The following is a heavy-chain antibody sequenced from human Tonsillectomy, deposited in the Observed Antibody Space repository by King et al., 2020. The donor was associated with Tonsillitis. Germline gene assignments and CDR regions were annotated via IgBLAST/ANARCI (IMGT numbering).Heavy chain of an antibody. CDR1: GFTFSTYS. CDR3: ARNTVGRYYYYMDV. CDR2: LSSSSSTR. V-gene: IGHV3-48*01. D-gene: IGHD1-26*01. J-gene: IGHJ6*03. Sequence: VQLVESGGVLAPPGGSLRLSCAASGFTFSTYSMDWVRQAPGKGLVWISYLSSSSSTRYYADSVKGRFTISRDNARNSLYLQVNRLRAGDTAVYYCARNTVGRYYYYMDVWGKRTTVTVCS.